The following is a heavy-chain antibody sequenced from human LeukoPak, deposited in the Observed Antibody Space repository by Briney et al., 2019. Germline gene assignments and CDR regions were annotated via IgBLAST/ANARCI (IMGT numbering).Heavy chain of an antibody. D-gene: IGHD3-10*01. CDR1: GDSVSSNSAA. J-gene: IGHJ6*03. CDR3: AREACFGESFHYHYYYMDV. V-gene: IGHV6-1*01. Sequence: SQTLSLTCAISGDSVSSNSAAWNWIRQSPSRGLEWLGRTYYRSKWYNDYAVSVKSRITINPDTSKNQFSLQLNSVTPEDTAVYYCAREACFGESFHYHYYYMDVWGKGTTVTVSS. CDR2: TYYRSKWYN.